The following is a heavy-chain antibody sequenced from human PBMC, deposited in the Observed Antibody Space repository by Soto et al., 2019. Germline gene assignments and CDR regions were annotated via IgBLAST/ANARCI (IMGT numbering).Heavy chain of an antibody. CDR3: AREPKRYCSGGTCPGGDY. CDR2: ISSRNSYI. Sequence: EVQLVDSGGGLVKPGGSLRLSCAASGFTFSSYTMIWVRQAPGKGLEWVSSISSRNSYIFYADSAKGRFTISRDNANNSLYLQMNSLRAEDTAVYYCAREPKRYCSGGTCPGGDYWGQGTLVTVSS. J-gene: IGHJ4*02. V-gene: IGHV3-21*01. D-gene: IGHD2-15*01. CDR1: GFTFSSYT.